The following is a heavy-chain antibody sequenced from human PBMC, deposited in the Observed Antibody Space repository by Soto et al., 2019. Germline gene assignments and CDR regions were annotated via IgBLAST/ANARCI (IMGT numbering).Heavy chain of an antibody. J-gene: IGHJ4*02. CDR3: ARVIAAAGQNFDY. V-gene: IGHV4-30-4*01. CDR2: IYYSGST. Sequence: SETLSLTCTVSGGSISSGDYHWSWIRQPPGKGLEWIGYIYYSGSTYYNPSLKSRVTISVDTSKNQFSLRLSSVTAADTAVYYCARVIAAAGQNFDYWGQGTLVTVSS. CDR1: GGSISSGDYH. D-gene: IGHD6-13*01.